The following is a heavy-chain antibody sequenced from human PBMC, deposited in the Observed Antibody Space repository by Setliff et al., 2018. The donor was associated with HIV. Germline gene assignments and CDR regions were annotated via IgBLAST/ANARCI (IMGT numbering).Heavy chain of an antibody. CDR1: GDSISSDFY. CDR3: ARGQGCGGGCHYAFEM. D-gene: IGHD2-21*02. CDR2: IYHSGNT. Sequence: PSETLSLTCTVSGDSISSDFYWGWIRQPPGKGLEWIGSIYHSGNTYYMPSLQSRVTISVDTSKNQFSLKLSSVTAADTAVYYCARGQGCGGGCHYAFEMWGQGTMVTVSS. J-gene: IGHJ3*02. V-gene: IGHV4-38-2*02.